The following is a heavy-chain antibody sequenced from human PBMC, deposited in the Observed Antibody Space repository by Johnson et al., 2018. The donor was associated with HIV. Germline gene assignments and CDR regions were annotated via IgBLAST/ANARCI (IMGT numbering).Heavy chain of an antibody. CDR3: AKDQGKAVAAPDAFDI. CDR1: GFTFSSYA. Sequence: VQLVESGGGLVQPGGSLRLSCAASGFTFSSYAMSWVRQAPGKGLEWVSAISGSGGSTYYADSVTGRFTISRANSKNTLYLQMNRLRAEDTAVYYCAKDQGKAVAAPDAFDIWGQGTMVTVSS. D-gene: IGHD6-19*01. CDR2: ISGSGGST. J-gene: IGHJ3*02. V-gene: IGHV3-23*04.